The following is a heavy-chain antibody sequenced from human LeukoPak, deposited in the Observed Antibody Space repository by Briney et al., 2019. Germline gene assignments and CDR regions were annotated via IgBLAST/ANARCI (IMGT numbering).Heavy chain of an antibody. V-gene: IGHV1-46*01. CDR1: GYTFTSYY. CDR3: ARGLGFIVVVTSSPDAFDI. CDR2: INPSGGST. Sequence: ASVKVSCKASGYTFTSYYMHWVRQAPGQGLEWMGIINPSGGSTSYAQKFQGRVTMTRDTSTSTVYMELSSLRSEDTAVYYCARGLGFIVVVTSSPDAFDIWGQGTMVTVSS. D-gene: IGHD2-21*02. J-gene: IGHJ3*02.